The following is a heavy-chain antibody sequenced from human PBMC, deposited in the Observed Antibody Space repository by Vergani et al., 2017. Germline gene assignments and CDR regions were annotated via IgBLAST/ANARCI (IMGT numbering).Heavy chain of an antibody. J-gene: IGHJ4*02. CDR3: AKEELPLTGYLDH. Sequence: EVRLLESGGGLVQPGGSLRLSCAASGFTFNIYAMSWVRQAPGKGLEWVANIKRDGSEIKFEDSLKGRFNVSRDNGINVVFLQMNHLRVDDTATYFCAKEELPLTGYLDHWGQGTLVTVSP. D-gene: IGHD3-9*01. V-gene: IGHV3-7*01. CDR2: IKRDGSEI. CDR1: GFTFNIYA.